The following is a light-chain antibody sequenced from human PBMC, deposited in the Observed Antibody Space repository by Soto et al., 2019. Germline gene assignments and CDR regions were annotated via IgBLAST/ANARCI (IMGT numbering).Light chain of an antibody. Sequence: QSVLTQPASVSGSPGQSITISCTGTSSDIGSNNYVSWFQQRPGKAPTLIIYEVSNRPSGVSNHFSGSKSGNTASLTISGLLPGEEAKYYLSSFTPPTRLSAGGPKLPVL. J-gene: IGLJ3*02. V-gene: IGLV2-14*01. CDR1: SSDIGSNNY. CDR2: EVS. CDR3: SSFTPPTRL.